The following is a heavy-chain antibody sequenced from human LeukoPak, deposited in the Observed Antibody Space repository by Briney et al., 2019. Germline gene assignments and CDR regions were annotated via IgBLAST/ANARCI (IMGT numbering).Heavy chain of an antibody. CDR1: GSTFSSYS. V-gene: IGHV3-48*01. D-gene: IGHD2-15*01. CDR2: ISSSSSTI. J-gene: IGHJ5*02. Sequence: GGSLRLSCAASGSTFSSYSMNWVRQAPGKGLEWVSYISSSSSTIYYADSVKGRFTISRDNAKNSLYLQMNSLRAEDTAVYYCARHADPDIVVVVAASSNWFDPWGQGTLVTVSS. CDR3: ARHADPDIVVVVAASSNWFDP.